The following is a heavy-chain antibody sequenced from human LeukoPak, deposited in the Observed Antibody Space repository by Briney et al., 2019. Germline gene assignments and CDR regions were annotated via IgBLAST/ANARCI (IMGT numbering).Heavy chain of an antibody. V-gene: IGHV4-61*02. D-gene: IGHD3-10*01. Sequence: PSQTLSLTCTVSGDSISSGDYYWSWIRQPAGKGLEWIGRISSSGSTNYNPSLKSRVTISVDTSKNQFSLKLSSVTAADTAVYYCARGDMVRGVALDYWGQGTLVTVSS. CDR3: ARGDMVRGVALDY. CDR1: GDSISSGDYY. J-gene: IGHJ4*02. CDR2: ISSSGST.